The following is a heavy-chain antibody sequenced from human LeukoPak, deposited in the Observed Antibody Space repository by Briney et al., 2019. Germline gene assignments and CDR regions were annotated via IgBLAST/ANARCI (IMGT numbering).Heavy chain of an antibody. CDR2: ISGSGGST. J-gene: IGHJ4*02. Sequence: GGSLRLSCAASGFTFSSYAMSWVRQAPGKGLEWVSAISGSGGSTYYADSVKGRFTISRDNSKNTLYLQMNSLRAEDTAEYYCAKDYGSGYYYSDYWGQGTLVTVSS. CDR3: AKDYGSGYYYSDY. CDR1: GFTFSSYA. D-gene: IGHD3-22*01. V-gene: IGHV3-23*01.